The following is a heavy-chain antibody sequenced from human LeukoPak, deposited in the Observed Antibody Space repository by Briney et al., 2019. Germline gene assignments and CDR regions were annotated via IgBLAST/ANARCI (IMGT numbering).Heavy chain of an antibody. V-gene: IGHV3-13*01. J-gene: IGHJ6*04. Sequence: GGSLRLSCAASGFTFSSYDMHWVRQATGKGLEWVSAIGTAGDTYYPGSVKGRFTISRENAKNSLYLQMNSLRAGDTAVYYCAREGSGSSGMDVWGKGTTVTISS. CDR2: IGTAGDT. CDR1: GFTFSSYD. D-gene: IGHD3-10*01. CDR3: AREGSGSSGMDV.